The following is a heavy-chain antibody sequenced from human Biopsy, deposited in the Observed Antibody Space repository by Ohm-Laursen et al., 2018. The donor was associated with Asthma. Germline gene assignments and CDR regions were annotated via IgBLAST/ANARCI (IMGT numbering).Heavy chain of an antibody. CDR3: ARTYYDFLTGQVNDAFAL. Sequence: ASVKVSCKASGYTFIHFAIHWVRQAPGQRLEWMGWINAGDVNTKYSQKFQGRVTITRDTSASTAYMDLRSLRSEDTAMYYCARTYYDFLTGQVNDAFALWGQGTMVTVSS. V-gene: IGHV1-3*01. CDR1: GYTFIHFA. CDR2: INAGDVNT. J-gene: IGHJ3*01. D-gene: IGHD3-9*01.